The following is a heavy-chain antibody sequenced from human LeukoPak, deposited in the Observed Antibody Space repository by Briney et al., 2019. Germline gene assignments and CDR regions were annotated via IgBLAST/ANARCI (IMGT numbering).Heavy chain of an antibody. J-gene: IGHJ4*02. CDR2: MKGDGSEK. V-gene: IGHV3-7*01. D-gene: IGHD2-21*01. Sequence: GGSLRLSCAASGFTFSSYWMTWVRQAPGKGLEWVANMKGDGSEKYYVDSVKGRFTISRDDAENSLYLQMNSLRAEDTAVYYCARDFGGYCGGDCLWGQGTLVTVSS. CDR3: ARDFGGYCGGDCL. CDR1: GFTFSSYW.